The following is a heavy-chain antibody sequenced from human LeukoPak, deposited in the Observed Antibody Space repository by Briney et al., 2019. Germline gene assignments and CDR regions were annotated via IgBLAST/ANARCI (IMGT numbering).Heavy chain of an antibody. CDR2: INHSGST. D-gene: IGHD3-10*01. V-gene: IGHV4-34*01. J-gene: IGHJ4*02. CDR1: GGSFSGYY. Sequence: MASDTLSLTCAVYGGSFSGYYWSWIRQPPGKGLEWIGEINHSGSTNYNPSLKSRVTISVDTSKNQFSLKLGSVTAADTAVYYCARGPARSASENYYGTFDYWGQGTLVTVSS. CDR3: ARGPARSASENYYGTFDY.